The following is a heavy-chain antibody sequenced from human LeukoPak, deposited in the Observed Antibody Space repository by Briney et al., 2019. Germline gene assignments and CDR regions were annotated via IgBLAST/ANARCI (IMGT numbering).Heavy chain of an antibody. CDR2: INPNGGRI. Sequence: SVKVSCKASGYTSIGYYIHWVRQAPGQGLEWMGWINPNGGRINYAQKFQGRVTMTRDTSISTAYMELSRLRSDDSAVYYCARDQRLVAGTFYFDYWGQGTLVTVSS. CDR1: GYTSIGYY. CDR3: ARDQRLVAGTFYFDY. V-gene: IGHV1-2*02. D-gene: IGHD6-19*01. J-gene: IGHJ4*02.